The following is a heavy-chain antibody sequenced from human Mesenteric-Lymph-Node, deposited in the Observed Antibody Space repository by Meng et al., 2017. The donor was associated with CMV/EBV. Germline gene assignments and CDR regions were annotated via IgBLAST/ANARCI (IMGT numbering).Heavy chain of an antibody. D-gene: IGHD3-9*01. CDR2: INPNSGGT. CDR1: GYTFTGYY. CDR3: ARAHYDVLTAYLY. Sequence: SVKVSCKASGYTFTGYYMHWVRQAPGQGLEWMGWINPNSGGTNYAQKFQGRVTMTRDTSISTAYMELSRLRSDDTAVYYCARAHYDVLTAYLYWGQGTLVTVSS. J-gene: IGHJ4*02. V-gene: IGHV1-2*02.